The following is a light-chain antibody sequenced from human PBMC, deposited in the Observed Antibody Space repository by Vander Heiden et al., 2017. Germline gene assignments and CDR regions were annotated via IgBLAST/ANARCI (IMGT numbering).Light chain of an antibody. CDR2: GAS. CDR1: QSVSN. Sequence: EVVLTQSPGTLSLSPGERATLSCRASQSVSNLVWYQQKPGQSPRLLIYGASNRATGIPDRFSGSGSGTDFTLTINGLAPDDSALYYCQHYGNSLWTFGQGTKVEIK. V-gene: IGKV3-20*01. CDR3: QHYGNSLWT. J-gene: IGKJ1*01.